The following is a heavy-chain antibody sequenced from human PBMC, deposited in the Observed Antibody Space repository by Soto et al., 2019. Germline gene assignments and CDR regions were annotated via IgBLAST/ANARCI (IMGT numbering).Heavy chain of an antibody. V-gene: IGHV3-48*03. Sequence: GFLILCCAAAGLTFSSYEMNWVRQARGKGLEWVSYISSSGSTTYYADSVKGRFTISRDNAKNSLYLQMNRLRAEDTAVYYCASFHITIFGVVIIRPFDYWGQGTLVTVSS. CDR3: ASFHITIFGVVIIRPFDY. CDR2: ISSSGSTT. CDR1: GLTFSSYE. J-gene: IGHJ4*02. D-gene: IGHD3-3*01.